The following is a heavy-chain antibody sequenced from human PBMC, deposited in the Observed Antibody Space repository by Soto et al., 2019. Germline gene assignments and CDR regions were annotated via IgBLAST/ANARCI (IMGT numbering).Heavy chain of an antibody. D-gene: IGHD3-10*01. J-gene: IGHJ4*02. CDR1: GSTFTSYG. CDR2: INGGNGDT. Sequence: QVQVVQSGAEVKKPGASVKVSCKASGSTFTSYGVHWVRQAPGQRLEWMGWINGGNGDTRYSQKFQGRVTITRDTSATTAYMELSSLRSEETAVYYCARDVPVPRNYYGSGRPDDYWGQGTLVTVSS. V-gene: IGHV1-3*01. CDR3: ARDVPVPRNYYGSGRPDDY.